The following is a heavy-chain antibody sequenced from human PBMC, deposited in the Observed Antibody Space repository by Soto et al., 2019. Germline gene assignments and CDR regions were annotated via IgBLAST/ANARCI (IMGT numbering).Heavy chain of an antibody. CDR2: MNAKSGDT. Sequence: ASVKVSCKASGYTFSDFDINWLRQAAGQGPEWMGWMNAKSGDTFSAQRLQGKFNMTWDTSPSTAYMEVGSLTSDDAAIYYRARGNPFNYAGFDVWGQGTTVTVSS. CDR1: GYTFSDFD. CDR3: ARGNPFNYAGFDV. D-gene: IGHD3-16*01. V-gene: IGHV1-8*01. J-gene: IGHJ6*02.